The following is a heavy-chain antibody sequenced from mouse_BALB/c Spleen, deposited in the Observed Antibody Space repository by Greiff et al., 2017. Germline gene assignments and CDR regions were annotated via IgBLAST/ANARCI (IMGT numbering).Heavy chain of an antibody. D-gene: IGHD2-14*01. Sequence: EVQLVESGGGLVQPGGSRKLSCAASGFTFSSFGMHWVRQAPEKGLEWVAYISSGSSTIYYADTVKGRFTISRDNPKNTLFLQMTSLRSEDTAMYYCARSDYRGAMDYWGQGTSVTVSS. CDR2: ISSGSSTI. CDR3: ARSDYRGAMDY. J-gene: IGHJ4*01. CDR1: GFTFSSFG. V-gene: IGHV5-17*02.